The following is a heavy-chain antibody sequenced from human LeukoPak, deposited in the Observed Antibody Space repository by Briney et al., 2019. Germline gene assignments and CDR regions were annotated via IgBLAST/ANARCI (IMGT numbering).Heavy chain of an antibody. CDR3: ARRSKDSSGYYYFDY. D-gene: IGHD3-22*01. V-gene: IGHV4-34*01. CDR2: INHSGST. Sequence: GSLRLSCAASGFTFSSYAMSWVRQAPGKGLEWIGEINHSGSTNYNPSLKSRVTISVDTSKNQFSLKLTSVTAADTAVYYCARRSKDSSGYYYFDYWGQGTLVTVSS. CDR1: GFTFSSYA. J-gene: IGHJ4*02.